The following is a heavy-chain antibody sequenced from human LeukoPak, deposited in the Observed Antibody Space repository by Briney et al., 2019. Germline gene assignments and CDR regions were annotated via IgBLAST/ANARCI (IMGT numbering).Heavy chain of an antibody. J-gene: IGHJ4*02. CDR1: GFTFSRYS. CDR2: ISSSSNYI. D-gene: IGHD3/OR15-3a*01. V-gene: IGHV3-21*01. Sequence: GVSLKLSCAASGFTFSRYSINWVRQSPGKALECVSSISSSSNYIYYADSVKGRFTTSRDNAKNSLYLQMNSLRAEDTAVYYCARVSGLRNHYFDYWGQGTLVTVS. CDR3: ARVSGLRNHYFDY.